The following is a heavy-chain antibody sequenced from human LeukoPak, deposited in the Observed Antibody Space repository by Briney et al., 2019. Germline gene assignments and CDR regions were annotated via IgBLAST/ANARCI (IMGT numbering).Heavy chain of an antibody. J-gene: IGHJ4*02. Sequence: GGSLRLSCAASGFTFSSNWMHWVHQAPGKGLVWVSRINEDGSTTNYADSVKGRSTIFRDNAKNTLYLQMNSLRAEDTAVYYCVRDLGGRSGHWGQGTLVTVSS. CDR1: GFTFSSNW. CDR2: INEDGSTT. CDR3: VRDLGGRSGH. D-gene: IGHD1-26*01. V-gene: IGHV3-74*01.